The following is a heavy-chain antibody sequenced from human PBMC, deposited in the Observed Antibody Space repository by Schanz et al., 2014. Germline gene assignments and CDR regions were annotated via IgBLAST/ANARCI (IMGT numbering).Heavy chain of an antibody. CDR2: ISSSSSYI. D-gene: IGHD1-1*01. CDR3: ARAHGNNWYGKGLDY. CDR1: GFTFSSYG. V-gene: IGHV3-21*01. Sequence: VQLVESGGGVVQFGRSLRLSCVASGFTFSSYGMHWVRQAPGKGLEWVSSISSSSSYIYYADSVKGRFTISRDNSKNTLYLQMNSLRADDTAVYFCARAHGNNWYGKGLDYWGQGTQVTVSS. J-gene: IGHJ4*02.